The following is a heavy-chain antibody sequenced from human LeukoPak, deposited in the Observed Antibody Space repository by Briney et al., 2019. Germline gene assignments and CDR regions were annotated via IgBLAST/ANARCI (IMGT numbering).Heavy chain of an antibody. CDR3: AGQQLAYYYYYYMDV. CDR2: IKQDGSEK. J-gene: IGHJ6*03. V-gene: IGHV3-7*01. Sequence: GGSLRLSCTASGITFSHYWMSWVRQAPGKGLEWVANIKQDGSEKYYVDSVKGRFTISRDNAKNSLYLQMNSLRAEDTAVYYCAGQQLAYYYYYYMDVWGKGTTVTISS. D-gene: IGHD6-13*01. CDR1: GITFSHYW.